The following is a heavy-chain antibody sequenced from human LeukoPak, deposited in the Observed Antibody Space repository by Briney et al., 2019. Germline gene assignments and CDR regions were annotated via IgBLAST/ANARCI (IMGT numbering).Heavy chain of an antibody. CDR3: AKSVDSSGYYYYYYYYGMDV. CDR2: ISWDGGST. D-gene: IGHD3-22*01. V-gene: IGHV3-43*01. CDR1: GFTFGDYT. J-gene: IGHJ6*02. Sequence: GGSLRLSCAASGFTFGDYTMHWVRQAPGKGLEWVSLISWDGGSTYYADSVKGRFTISRDNSKNTLYLQMNSLRAEDTAVYYCAKSVDSSGYYYYYYYYGMDVWGQGTTVTVSS.